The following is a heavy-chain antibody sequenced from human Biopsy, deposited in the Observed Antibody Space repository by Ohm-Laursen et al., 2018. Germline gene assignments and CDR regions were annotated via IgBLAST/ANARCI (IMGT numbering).Heavy chain of an antibody. CDR3: ARLNSGTYDASDL. CDR1: GFAFNLYK. Sequence: SLRLSCAASGFAFNLYKMNWVRQAPGKGMEWISYIYGGGSPVSYADSVKGRFTISRDNAQNSLYLHMNSLRAEDTAVYYCARLNSGTYDASDLWGQGTMVIGSS. D-gene: IGHD1-26*01. V-gene: IGHV3-48*03. J-gene: IGHJ3*01. CDR2: IYGGGSPV.